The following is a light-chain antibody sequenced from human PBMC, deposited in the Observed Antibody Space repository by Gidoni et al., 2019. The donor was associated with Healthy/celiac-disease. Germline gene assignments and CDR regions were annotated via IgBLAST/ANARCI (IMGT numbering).Light chain of an antibody. CDR1: QGISSS. CDR3: QQYYGRGT. J-gene: IGKJ1*01. V-gene: IGKV1-8*01. CDR2: AAS. Sequence: AIRMTQSPSSFSASTGDRVTITCRASQGISSSLAWYQQKPGKAPKLLIYAASTLQSGVPSRFSGSGSGTDFTLTISCLQSEDFATYYCQQYYGRGTFGQGTKVEIK.